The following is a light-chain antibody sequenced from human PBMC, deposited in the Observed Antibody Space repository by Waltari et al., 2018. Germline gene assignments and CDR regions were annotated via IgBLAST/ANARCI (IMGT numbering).Light chain of an antibody. CDR3: AVWDYRMNGVL. CDR2: GND. J-gene: IGLJ2*01. CDR1: YSNTGGNP. V-gene: IGLV1-44*01. Sequence: QSVVPQPPSASGTPGQRVTIPCSGIYSNTGGNPVKLYQQLPGTAPKILIYGNDRRPSGVPDRFSGSRSGTSASLAISGLRSEDEGDYYCAVWDYRMNGVLFGGGTKLTVL.